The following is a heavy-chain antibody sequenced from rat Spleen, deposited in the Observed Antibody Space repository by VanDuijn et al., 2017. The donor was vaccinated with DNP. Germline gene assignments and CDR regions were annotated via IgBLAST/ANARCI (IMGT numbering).Heavy chain of an antibody. V-gene: IGHV5S23*01. CDR1: GFTFSYHD. D-gene: IGHD1-11*01. CDR3: TRAITEAPEFYFDH. J-gene: IGHJ2*01. Sequence: EVQLVESGGGLVRPGRSLTLSCAASGFTFSYHDMAWVRQAPTRGLEWVASISPSGHSTYYRDSVKGRFTVSKDHAKSRLTLQMDSLRSEDTAIYYCTRAITEAPEFYFDHWGQGVMVTVSS. CDR2: ISPSGHST.